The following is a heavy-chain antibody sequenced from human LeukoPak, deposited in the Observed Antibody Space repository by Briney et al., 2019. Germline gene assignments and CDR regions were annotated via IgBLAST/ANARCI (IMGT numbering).Heavy chain of an antibody. Sequence: PSETLSLTCAVYGGSFSGYYWSWIRQPPGKGLEWIGEINHGGSTNYNPSLKSRVTISVDTSKNQFSLKLSSVTAADTAVYYCARGGRITMVRGVIGALYFNYWGQGTLVTVSS. CDR3: ARGGRITMVRGVIGALYFNY. J-gene: IGHJ4*02. D-gene: IGHD3-10*01. CDR1: GGSFSGYY. V-gene: IGHV4-34*01. CDR2: INHGGST.